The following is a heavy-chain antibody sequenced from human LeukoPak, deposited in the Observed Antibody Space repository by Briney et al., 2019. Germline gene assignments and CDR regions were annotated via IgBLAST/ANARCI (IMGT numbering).Heavy chain of an antibody. CDR1: GGSFSGYY. J-gene: IGHJ4*02. Sequence: SETLSLTCAVYGGSFSGYYWSWIRQPPGKGLEWIGEINHSGSTNYNPSLKSRVTISVDTSKNQFSLKLSSVTAADTAVYYCARSRYYDFWSGYSHNLDDWGQGTLVTVSS. CDR2: INHSGST. V-gene: IGHV4-34*01. CDR3: ARSRYYDFWSGYSHNLDD. D-gene: IGHD3-3*01.